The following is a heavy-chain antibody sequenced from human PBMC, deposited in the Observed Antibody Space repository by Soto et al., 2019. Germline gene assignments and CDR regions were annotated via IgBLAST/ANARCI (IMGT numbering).Heavy chain of an antibody. D-gene: IGHD3-22*01. CDR2: IYYSGST. CDR1: GGSISSYY. V-gene: IGHV4-59*01. CDR3: ARVDYYDSSGYTS. J-gene: IGHJ4*02. Sequence: SETLSLTCTVSGGSISSYYWSWIRQPPGKGLKWIGYIYYSGSTNYNPSLKSRVTISVDTSKNQFSLKLSSVTAADTAVYYCARVDYYDSSGYTSWGQGTLVTVSS.